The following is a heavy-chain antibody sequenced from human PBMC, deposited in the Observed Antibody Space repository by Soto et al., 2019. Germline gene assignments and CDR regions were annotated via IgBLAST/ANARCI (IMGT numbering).Heavy chain of an antibody. V-gene: IGHV1-18*01. Sequence: QVPLLQSGAEVKKPGASVKVSCKASGYMFNTYGITWVRQAPGQGLEWMGWISVYNGNIDYAQKFEGRVTMTTDTPTSTAYMELKSLTSDDTAVYYCARTYGSGDYFLPFEYWGQGTPVSVSS. D-gene: IGHD3-10*01. CDR2: ISVYNGNI. CDR1: GYMFNTYG. J-gene: IGHJ4*02. CDR3: ARTYGSGDYFLPFEY.